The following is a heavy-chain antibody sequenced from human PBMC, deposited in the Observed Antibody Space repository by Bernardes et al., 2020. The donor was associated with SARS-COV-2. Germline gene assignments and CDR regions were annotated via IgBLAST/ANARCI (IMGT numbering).Heavy chain of an antibody. CDR1: GFTFDDYA. Sequence: GGSLRLSCAASGFTFDDYAMHWVRQAPGKGLEWVSGISWNSGSIGYADSVKGRFTISRDNAKNSLYLQMNSLRAEDTALYYCAKISGTPGDYWGQGTLVTVSS. J-gene: IGHJ4*02. V-gene: IGHV3-9*01. CDR3: AKISGTPGDY. D-gene: IGHD1-26*01. CDR2: ISWNSGSI.